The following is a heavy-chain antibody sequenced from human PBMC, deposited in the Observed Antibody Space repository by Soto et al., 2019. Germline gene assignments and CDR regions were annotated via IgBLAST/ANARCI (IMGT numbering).Heavy chain of an antibody. CDR2: ISGSGGST. CDR1: GFTFSSYA. CDR3: AKANYCSGGSCYSGGSYYYYGMDV. D-gene: IGHD2-15*01. Sequence: GGSLRLSCAASGFTFSSYAMSWVRQAPGKGLEWVSAISGSGGSTYYADSVKGRFTISRDNSKNTLYLQMNSLRAEDTAVYYCAKANYCSGGSCYSGGSYYYYGMDVWGQGTTVTVSS. J-gene: IGHJ6*02. V-gene: IGHV3-23*01.